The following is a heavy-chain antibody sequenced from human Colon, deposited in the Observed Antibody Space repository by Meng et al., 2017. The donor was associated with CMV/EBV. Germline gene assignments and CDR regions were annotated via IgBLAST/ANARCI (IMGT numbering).Heavy chain of an antibody. CDR1: GDSVSSNTAA. D-gene: IGHD3-16*01. J-gene: IGHJ3*02. Sequence: SQTLSLTCGISGDSVSSNTAAWNWIRQSPSRGLEWLGRTFYRSKWYNDYGPSVKGRVTINPDTSKNQFSLHLNSVTAADSAVYYCARVRVDYGGDAFDIWGQGTKVTVSS. CDR2: TFYRSKWYN. V-gene: IGHV6-1*01. CDR3: ARVRVDYGGDAFDI.